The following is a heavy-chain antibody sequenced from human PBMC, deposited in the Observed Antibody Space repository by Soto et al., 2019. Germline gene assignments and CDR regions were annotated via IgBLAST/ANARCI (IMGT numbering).Heavy chain of an antibody. CDR1: DGSVNSGNYY. J-gene: IGHJ4*02. Sequence: SETLSLTCSVSDGSVNSGNYYWTWIRQPPGKGLEWLGYIHSSGSTLYNPSLKNRVIISVDTTMNQFSLKLSSVTAADTAVYYCARDSLALFDSWGQGALVTVSS. CDR2: IHSSGST. CDR3: ARDSLALFDS. V-gene: IGHV4-61*01. D-gene: IGHD5-12*01.